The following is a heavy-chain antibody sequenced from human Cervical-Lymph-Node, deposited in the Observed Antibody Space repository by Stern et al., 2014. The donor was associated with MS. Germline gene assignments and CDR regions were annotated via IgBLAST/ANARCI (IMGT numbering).Heavy chain of an antibody. CDR3: ALGGFGHYFEY. D-gene: IGHD3-10*01. CDR1: GGTFSSSD. Sequence: DQLVESGAEVQKPGSSVKVSCRASGGTFSSSDISWVRQAPGQGLEWMGGIIPIIGTANYAHKYQGRVTITADESTSTAYRELSSLRSEDTAIYYCALGGFGHYFEYWGQGTLVTVSS. V-gene: IGHV1-69*01. CDR2: IIPIIGTA. J-gene: IGHJ4*02.